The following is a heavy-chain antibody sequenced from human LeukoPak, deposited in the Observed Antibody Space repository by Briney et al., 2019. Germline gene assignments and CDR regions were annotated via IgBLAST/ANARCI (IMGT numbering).Heavy chain of an antibody. CDR3: ARLYCSGGSCYPFDY. Sequence: SETLSLTCAVYGGSFSGYYWSWLRQPPGKGLEWIGEINHSGSTNYNPSLKSRVTISVDTSKNQFSLKLSSVTAADTAVYYCARLYCSGGSCYPFDYWGQGTPVTVSS. J-gene: IGHJ4*02. D-gene: IGHD2-15*01. CDR2: INHSGST. V-gene: IGHV4-34*01. CDR1: GGSFSGYY.